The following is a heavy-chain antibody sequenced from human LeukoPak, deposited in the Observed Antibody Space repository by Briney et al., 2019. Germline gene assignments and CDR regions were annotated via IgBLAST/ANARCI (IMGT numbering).Heavy chain of an antibody. CDR1: GGTFSSYP. D-gene: IGHD3-16*01. Sequence: GASVKVSCKAYGGTFSSYPISWVRQAPGQGLEWMGRIIPIFGIANYAQKFQGRVTITADKSTSTAYMELSSLRSEDTAVYYCARDHKGGVFDPWGQGTLVTVSS. V-gene: IGHV1-69*04. CDR3: ARDHKGGVFDP. CDR2: IIPIFGIA. J-gene: IGHJ5*02.